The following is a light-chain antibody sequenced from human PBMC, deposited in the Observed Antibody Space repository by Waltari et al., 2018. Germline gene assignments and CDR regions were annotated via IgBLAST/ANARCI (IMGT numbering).Light chain of an antibody. V-gene: IGKV4-1*01. CDR3: QQYSGSPLT. CDR2: WAS. Sequence: DIVMTQSPDSLAVSLGERATINCKSSQSLLDTSNNKNYLAWYRQKPGQPPQLLFYWASTRNSGGPGGFSGGGSGSDFTLTISGLQADDVAVYYCQQYSGSPLTFGGGTK. J-gene: IGKJ4*01. CDR1: QSLLDTSNNKNY.